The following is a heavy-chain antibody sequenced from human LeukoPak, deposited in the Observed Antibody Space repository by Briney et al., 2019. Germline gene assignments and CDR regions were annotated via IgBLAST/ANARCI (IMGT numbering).Heavy chain of an antibody. D-gene: IGHD3-3*01. CDR3: ARERHNVLRFFMFDP. Sequence: GGSLRLSCAASGFTFSSYGMHWVRQAPGKGLEWVAFIRYDGSNKYYADSVKGRFTISRDNSKNTLYLQMNSLRSDDTAVYYCARERHNVLRFFMFDPWGQGTLVTVSS. V-gene: IGHV3-30*02. CDR1: GFTFSSYG. CDR2: IRYDGSNK. J-gene: IGHJ5*02.